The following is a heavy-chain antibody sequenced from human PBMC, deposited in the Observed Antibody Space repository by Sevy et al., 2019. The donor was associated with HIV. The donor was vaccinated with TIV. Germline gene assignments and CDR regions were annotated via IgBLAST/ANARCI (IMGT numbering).Heavy chain of an antibody. D-gene: IGHD2-8*01. Sequence: KQSQTLSLTCAVSGGSVTSSDYSWGWIRQPPGKGLEWVGCIYHSEQTHYNPSLKSRVTISVDASQNLFSLKLTSGTAADTAVYYCVQWLAASALFHSWGQGTLVTVSS. V-gene: IGHV4-39*02. CDR2: IYHSEQT. CDR3: VQWLAASALFHS. CDR1: GGSVTSSDYS. J-gene: IGHJ4*02.